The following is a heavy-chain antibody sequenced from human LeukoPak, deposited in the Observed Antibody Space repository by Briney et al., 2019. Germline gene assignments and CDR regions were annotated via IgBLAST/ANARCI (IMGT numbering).Heavy chain of an antibody. V-gene: IGHV1-8*01. Sequence: GASVKVSCKASGYTFTSYDINWVRQATGQGLEWMGWMNPNSGNTGYAQKFQGRVTMTRNTSISTAYMALSSLRSEDTAVYYCARRGITIFGVVPSYGMDVWGQGTTVTVSS. J-gene: IGHJ6*02. CDR1: GYTFTSYD. CDR3: ARRGITIFGVVPSYGMDV. CDR2: MNPNSGNT. D-gene: IGHD3-3*01.